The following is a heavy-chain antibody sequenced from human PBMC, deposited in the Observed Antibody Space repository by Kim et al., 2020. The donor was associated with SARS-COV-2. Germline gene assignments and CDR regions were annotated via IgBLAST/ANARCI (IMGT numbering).Heavy chain of an antibody. CDR2: ISSSSSYI. CDR3: ARDLGYSYGFDY. Sequence: GGSLRLSCAASGFTFSSYSMNWVRQAPGKGLEWVSSISSSSSYIYYADSVKGRFTISRDNAKNSLYLQMNSLRAEDTAVYYCARDLGYSYGFDYWGQGTLVTVSS. J-gene: IGHJ4*02. CDR1: GFTFSSYS. V-gene: IGHV3-21*01. D-gene: IGHD5-18*01.